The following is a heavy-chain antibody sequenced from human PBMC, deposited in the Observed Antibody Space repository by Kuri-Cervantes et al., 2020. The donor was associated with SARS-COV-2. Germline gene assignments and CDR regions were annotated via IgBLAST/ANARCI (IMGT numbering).Heavy chain of an antibody. V-gene: IGHV3-7*01. J-gene: IGHJ3*02. D-gene: IGHD5-12*01. Sequence: ETLSLTCAASGFTFSSYWMSWVRQAPGKGLEWVANIKQDGSEKYYVDSVKGRFTISRDNAKNSLYLQMNSLRAEDTAVYYCARDPGGYDLHDAFDIWGQGTMVTVSS. CDR2: IKQDGSEK. CDR3: ARDPGGYDLHDAFDI. CDR1: GFTFSSYW.